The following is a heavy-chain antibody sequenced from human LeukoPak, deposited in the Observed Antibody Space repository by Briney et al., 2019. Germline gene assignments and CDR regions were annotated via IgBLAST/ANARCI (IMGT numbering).Heavy chain of an antibody. Sequence: GVSLRLSCAASGFTFSSYAMSWVRQTPGKGLEWVSAISGSGGSTYYADSVKGRFTISRDNSKNTLYLQMNSLRAEDTAVYYCAKDPRYDFWSGYSNWFDPWGQGTLVTVSS. CDR1: GFTFSSYA. V-gene: IGHV3-23*01. J-gene: IGHJ5*02. CDR2: ISGSGGST. CDR3: AKDPRYDFWSGYSNWFDP. D-gene: IGHD3-3*01.